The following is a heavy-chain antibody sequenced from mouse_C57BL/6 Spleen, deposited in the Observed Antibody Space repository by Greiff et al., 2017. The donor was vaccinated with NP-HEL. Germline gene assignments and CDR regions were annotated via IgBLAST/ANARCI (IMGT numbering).Heavy chain of an antibody. V-gene: IGHV1-59*01. CDR3: ARWGGVDY. CDR1: GYTFTSYW. J-gene: IGHJ2*01. Sequence: VQLQQSGAELVRPGTSVKLSCKASGYTFTSYWMHWVKQRPGQGLEWIGVIDPSDSYTNYNQKFKGKATLTVDTSSSTAYMQLSSLTSEDSAVYYCARWGGVDYWGQGTTLTVSS. CDR2: IDPSDSYT.